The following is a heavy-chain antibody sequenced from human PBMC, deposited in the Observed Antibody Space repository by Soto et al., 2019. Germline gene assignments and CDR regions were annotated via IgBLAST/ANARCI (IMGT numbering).Heavy chain of an antibody. J-gene: IGHJ4*02. CDR2: LSDTGDVT. CDR1: GFTFYGYA. D-gene: IGHD6-13*01. Sequence: GGSLRLSCAASGFTFYGYALSWVRQAPGKGLEWVSTLSDTGDVTYYADFVRGRFTISRDTSKNTLFLQMNSLTAEDTAVYYCAKDGKVAAAAPNFWGQGTQVTVSS. CDR3: AKDGKVAAAAPNF. V-gene: IGHV3-23*01.